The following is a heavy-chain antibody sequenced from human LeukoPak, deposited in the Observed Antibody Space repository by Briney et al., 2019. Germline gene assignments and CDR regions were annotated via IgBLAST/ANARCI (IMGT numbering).Heavy chain of an antibody. CDR3: ARVLGYSYGYWFDP. J-gene: IGHJ5*02. Sequence: ASVKVSCKASGYTFTGYYMHWVRQAPGQGLEWMGWINPNSGGTNYAQKFQGRVTMTRDTSISTAYMELSRLRSDDTAVYYCARVLGYSYGYWFDPWGQGTLVTVSS. CDR2: INPNSGGT. V-gene: IGHV1-2*02. D-gene: IGHD5-18*01. CDR1: GYTFTGYY.